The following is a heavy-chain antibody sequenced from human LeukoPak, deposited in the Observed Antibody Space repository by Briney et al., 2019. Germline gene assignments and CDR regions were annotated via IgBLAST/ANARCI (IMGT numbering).Heavy chain of an antibody. CDR1: GGSFSGYY. CDR3: ARDPRITILDY. CDR2: INHSGST. V-gene: IGHV4-34*01. J-gene: IGHJ4*02. Sequence: PSETLSLTCAVYGGSFSGYYWSWIRQPPGKGLEWIGEINHSGSTNYNPSLKSRVTISVDTSKNQFSLKLSSVTAADTAVYYCARDPRITILDYWGQGTLVTVSS. D-gene: IGHD3-3*01.